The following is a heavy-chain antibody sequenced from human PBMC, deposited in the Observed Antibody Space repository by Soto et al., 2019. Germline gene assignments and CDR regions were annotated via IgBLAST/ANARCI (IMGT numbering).Heavy chain of an antibody. CDR2: INAGNGNT. CDR3: ARKTNSGYDYYGMDV. Sequence: QVQLLQSGAEVKKPGASVKVSCKASGYTFTSYAMHWVRQAPGQRLEWMGWINAGNGNTKYSQKFQGRVTITRDTSASTAYMELSSLRSEDTAVYYCARKTNSGYDYYGMDVWGQGTTVTVSS. D-gene: IGHD2-8*01. J-gene: IGHJ6*02. V-gene: IGHV1-3*01. CDR1: GYTFTSYA.